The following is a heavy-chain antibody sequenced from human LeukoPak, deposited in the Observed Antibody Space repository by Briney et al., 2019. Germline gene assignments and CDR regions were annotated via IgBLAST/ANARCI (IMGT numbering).Heavy chain of an antibody. CDR1: GFTFSSYT. V-gene: IGHV3-64D*09. Sequence: GGSLRLSCSASGFTFSSYTMHWVRQAPGKGLEYVSAISSNGGSTYYADSVMGRFTISRDNSKNTLHLQMSSLTAEDTAVYYCVPIAATGTPFPRFDHWGQGTLVTVSS. CDR3: VPIAATGTPFPRFDH. J-gene: IGHJ4*02. CDR2: ISSNGGST. D-gene: IGHD6-13*01.